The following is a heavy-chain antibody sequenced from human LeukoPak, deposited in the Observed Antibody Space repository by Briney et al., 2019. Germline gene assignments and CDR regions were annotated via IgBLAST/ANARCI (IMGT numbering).Heavy chain of an antibody. Sequence: GASAKVSCKVSGYTLTELSMHWVRQAPGKGLEWMGGFDPEDGETIYAQKFQGRVTMTEDTSTDTAYMELSSLRSEDTAVYYCATGGYGSGCLDYWGQGTLVTVSS. J-gene: IGHJ4*02. D-gene: IGHD3-10*01. V-gene: IGHV1-24*01. CDR3: ATGGYGSGCLDY. CDR1: GYTLTELS. CDR2: FDPEDGET.